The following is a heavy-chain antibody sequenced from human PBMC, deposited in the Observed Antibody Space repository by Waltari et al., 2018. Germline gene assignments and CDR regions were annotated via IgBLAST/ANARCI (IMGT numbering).Heavy chain of an antibody. V-gene: IGHV4-39*01. CDR3: ARHYRADGGSFDI. CDR1: GDSFSSDDYS. Sequence: QVHLQESGPGLVKPSETLSLSCSVSGDSFSSDDYSWGWIRQPPGKGLEWIGSVYYSGSSYYNPSLKSRVTISLDKSKNQFSVLLTSVAAADTAVYYCARHYRADGGSFDIWGQGTIVTVSS. CDR2: VYYSGSS. D-gene: IGHD1-26*01. J-gene: IGHJ3*02.